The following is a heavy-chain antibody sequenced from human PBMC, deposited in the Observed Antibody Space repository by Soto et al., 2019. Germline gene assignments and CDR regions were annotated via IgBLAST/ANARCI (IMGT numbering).Heavy chain of an antibody. V-gene: IGHV3-21*01. CDR1: EFSFSGYT. Sequence: PGGSLRLNCVASEFSFSGYTMNWVRQAPGNGLDSPASISGSGSYIYHADSLKGRLTISRDNSNNSVFLQMNSLTEEDTAIYYCARAHGSGKNYYNPYYYYGLDVWGQGTPVTVSS. D-gene: IGHD3-10*01. CDR2: ISGSGSYI. CDR3: ARAHGSGKNYYNPYYYYGLDV. J-gene: IGHJ6*01.